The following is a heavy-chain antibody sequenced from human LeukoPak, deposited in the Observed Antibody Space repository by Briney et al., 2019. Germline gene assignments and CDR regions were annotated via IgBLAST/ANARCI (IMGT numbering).Heavy chain of an antibody. CDR2: IKQDGSEK. CDR1: GFTFNSYG. D-gene: IGHD6-13*01. CDR3: ARDHQGYSSSWYRY. Sequence: RPGGSLRLSCVASGFTFNSYGMHWVRQAPGKGPEWVANIKQDGSEKYYVDSVKGRFTISRDNAKNSLYLQMNSLRAEDTAVYYCARDHQGYSSSWYRYWGQGTLVTVSS. V-gene: IGHV3-7*01. J-gene: IGHJ4*02.